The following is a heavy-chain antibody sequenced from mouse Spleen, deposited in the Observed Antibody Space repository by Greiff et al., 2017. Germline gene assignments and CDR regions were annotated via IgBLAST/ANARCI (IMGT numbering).Heavy chain of an antibody. Sequence: VQLQQSGAELVMPGASVKLSCKASGYTFTSYWMHWVKQRPGQGLEWIGEIDPSDSYTNYNQKFKGKATLTVDKSSSTAYMQLSSLTSEDSAVYYCARSGTTVVAPFDYWGQGTTLTVSS. V-gene: IGHV1-69*01. CDR1: GYTFTSYW. CDR3: ARSGTTVVAPFDY. CDR2: IDPSDSYT. J-gene: IGHJ2*01. D-gene: IGHD1-1*01.